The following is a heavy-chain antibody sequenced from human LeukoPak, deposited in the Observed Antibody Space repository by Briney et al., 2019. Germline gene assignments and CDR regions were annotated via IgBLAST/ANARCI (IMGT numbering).Heavy chain of an antibody. CDR3: ARSLGANTWVGNWFDP. CDR2: IYYSGTT. V-gene: IGHV4-39*01. J-gene: IGHJ5*02. D-gene: IGHD3-10*01. Sequence: SETLSLTCSVSGGSISSPNHDWAWIRRPPGQGLEWIGSIYYSGTTYYNLSLKSRVTLSVDTSQDQLSLKLSSVTAADTAIYFCARSLGANTWVGNWFDPWGQGTLVTVSP. CDR1: GGSISSPNHD.